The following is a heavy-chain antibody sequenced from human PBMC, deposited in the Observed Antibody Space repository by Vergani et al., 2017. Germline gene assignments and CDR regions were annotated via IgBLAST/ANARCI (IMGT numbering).Heavy chain of an antibody. CDR3: ASNRAAAGNSPFDY. V-gene: IGHV3-23*04. Sequence: EVQLVESGGALIQPGGSLTLSCAASGFNFNNYVITWIRQAPGRGLEWVSGISVSGRSIYYADSVKGRFTISRDNSKNTLSLQMNSLRAEDTAVYYCASNRAAAGNSPFDYWGQGTLVTVSS. D-gene: IGHD6-13*01. CDR2: ISVSGRSI. CDR1: GFNFNNYV. J-gene: IGHJ4*02.